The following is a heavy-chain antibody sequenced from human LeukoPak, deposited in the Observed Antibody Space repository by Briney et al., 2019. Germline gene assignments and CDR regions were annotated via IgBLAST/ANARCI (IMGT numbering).Heavy chain of an antibody. J-gene: IGHJ4*02. V-gene: IGHV1-8*01. CDR3: ARANPYSRWVYGF. CDR2: MNPKSGKT. CDR1: GHTLTSYD. D-gene: IGHD2-8*01. Sequence: VASVKVSCKASGHTLTSYDINWVRQATGQGLEWMGWMNPKSGKTGYAQKFQGRVTMTRNTSISTAYMELSSLRSEDTAVYYCARANPYSRWVYGFWGQGTLVTVSS.